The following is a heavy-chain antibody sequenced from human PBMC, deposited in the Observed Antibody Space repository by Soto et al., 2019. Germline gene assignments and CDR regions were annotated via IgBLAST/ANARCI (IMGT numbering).Heavy chain of an antibody. Sequence: PGGSLRLSCAASGFTFSRYAMHWVRQAPGKGLEWVAVISYDGSNEYYADSVKGRFTISRDNSKNTLYLQMNSLRAEDTAVYYCARGLYYDSSGYSAYWGQGTLVTVSS. CDR1: GFTFSRYA. J-gene: IGHJ4*02. CDR2: ISYDGSNE. CDR3: ARGLYYDSSGYSAY. V-gene: IGHV3-30-3*01. D-gene: IGHD3-22*01.